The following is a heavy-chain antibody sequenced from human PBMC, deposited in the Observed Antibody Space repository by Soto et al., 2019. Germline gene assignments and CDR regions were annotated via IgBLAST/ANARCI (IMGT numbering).Heavy chain of an antibody. J-gene: IGHJ6*02. Sequence: SVKVSCKASGGTFSSYAISWVRQAPGQGLEWMGGIIPIFGTANYAQKFQGRVTITADESTSTAYMELSSLRSEDTAVYYCARGGVGKGSYYYYGMDVWGQGTTVTVSS. D-gene: IGHD1-26*01. CDR1: GGTFSSYA. V-gene: IGHV1-69*13. CDR3: ARGGVGKGSYYYYGMDV. CDR2: IIPIFGTA.